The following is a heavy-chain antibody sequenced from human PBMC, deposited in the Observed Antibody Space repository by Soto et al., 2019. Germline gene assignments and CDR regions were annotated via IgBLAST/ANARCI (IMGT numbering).Heavy chain of an antibody. CDR1: GGSFSGYS. CDR3: ASPNDAFDI. J-gene: IGHJ3*02. V-gene: IGHV4-34*01. Sequence: QVQLQQWGAGLLKPSETLSLTCVVSGGSFSGYSWRWIRQPPGKGLEWIGEINHSGRTKYNPSLKSRVTTSVDTSKNQFSLKLNSVTAADTAVYYCASPNDAFDIWGQGTMVTVSS. CDR2: INHSGRT.